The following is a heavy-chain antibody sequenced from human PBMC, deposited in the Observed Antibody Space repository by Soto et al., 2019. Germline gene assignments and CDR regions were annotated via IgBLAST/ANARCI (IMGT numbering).Heavy chain of an antibody. D-gene: IGHD5-18*01. V-gene: IGHV4-30-4*01. CDR1: GGSISSGDYY. J-gene: IGHJ6*02. CDR3: ARALIQLWPHYYYGMDV. CDR2: IYYSGNT. Sequence: QVQLQESGPGLVKPSQTLSLTCTVSGGSISSGDYYWSWIRQPPGQGLEWIGYIYYSGNTYYNPSLKSRVTISVDTSKNQFSLKLSSVIAADTAVYYCARALIQLWPHYYYGMDVWGQGTTVTVSS.